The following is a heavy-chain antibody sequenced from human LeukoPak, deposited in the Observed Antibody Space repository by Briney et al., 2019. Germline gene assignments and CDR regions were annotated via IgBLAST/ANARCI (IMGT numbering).Heavy chain of an antibody. Sequence: SETLSLTCTVSGGSIRSSSYFWGSIRQPPGKGLEWIGNIYYGGSSYYNPSLKSRVTISVDTSKNQFSLKMSSVTAADTAVFYCARQSGVSSDNYFGMDVWGQGTTVTVSS. J-gene: IGHJ6*02. CDR3: ARQSGVSSDNYFGMDV. D-gene: IGHD1-26*01. CDR2: IYYGGSS. CDR1: GGSIRSSSYF. V-gene: IGHV4-39*01.